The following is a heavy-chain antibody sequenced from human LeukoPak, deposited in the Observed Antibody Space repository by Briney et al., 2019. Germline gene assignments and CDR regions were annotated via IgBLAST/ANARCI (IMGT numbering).Heavy chain of an antibody. Sequence: PSETLSLTCTVSGGSISSSSYYWGWIRQPPGKGMEWIGSIYYSGSTYYNPSLKSRVTISVDTSKNQFSLKLSSVTAADTAVYYCARQYYDILTGYGNDAFDIWGQGTMVTVSS. CDR2: IYYSGST. V-gene: IGHV4-39*01. D-gene: IGHD3-9*01. CDR3: ARQYYDILTGYGNDAFDI. CDR1: GGSISSSSYY. J-gene: IGHJ3*02.